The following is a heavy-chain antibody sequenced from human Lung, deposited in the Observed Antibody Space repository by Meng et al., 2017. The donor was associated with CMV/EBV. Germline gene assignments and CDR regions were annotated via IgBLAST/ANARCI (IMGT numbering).Heavy chain of an antibody. J-gene: IGHJ4*02. Sequence: SCAASGFTFSSYELNWVRQAPGKGLEWFSYISKSGLAIYYGDSVKGRFTISRDNAKNSLYLQMNSLRAEDTAVYYCARMGRSAAFDYWGQGTVVTVSS. D-gene: IGHD6-13*01. CDR1: GFTFSSYE. CDR2: ISKSGLAI. CDR3: ARMGRSAAFDY. V-gene: IGHV3-48*03.